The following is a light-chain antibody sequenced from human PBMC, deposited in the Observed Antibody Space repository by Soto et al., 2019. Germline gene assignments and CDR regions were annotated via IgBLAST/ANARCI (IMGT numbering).Light chain of an antibody. V-gene: IGLV1-40*01. CDR2: GNN. CDR1: SANIGAGYD. CDR3: QSYDSTLSGLYV. Sequence: QSVLTQPPSMSGAPGHRVTISCTGTSANIGAGYDVHWYQQLPGMAPKLLIYGNNKRPSGVPDRFSGSKSGTSASLAITGLQAEDEADYYCQSYDSTLSGLYVLGTGTKLTVL. J-gene: IGLJ1*01.